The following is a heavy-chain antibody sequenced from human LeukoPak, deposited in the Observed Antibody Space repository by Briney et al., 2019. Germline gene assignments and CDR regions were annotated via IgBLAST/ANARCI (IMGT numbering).Heavy chain of an antibody. D-gene: IGHD2-2*01. CDR2: IKSKTDGGTT. Sequence: GGSLRLSCAAYGFTFSNAWMSWVRQAPGKGLEWVSRIKSKTDGGTTDYAAPVKGRFTISRDDSKNTLYLQMNSLKTEDTAVYYCTTSPLGYCSSTSCYHYYYYMDVWGKGTTVTVSS. CDR3: TTSPLGYCSSTSCYHYYYYMDV. CDR1: GFTFSNAW. J-gene: IGHJ6*03. V-gene: IGHV3-15*01.